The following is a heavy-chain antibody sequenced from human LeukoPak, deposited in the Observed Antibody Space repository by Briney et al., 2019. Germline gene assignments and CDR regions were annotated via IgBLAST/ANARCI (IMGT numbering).Heavy chain of an antibody. Sequence: GGSLELSCAASGFTFSTYWMHWVRQAPGKGLVWVSHIKTDGSTTSYADSVKGRFTISRDNARNTLYLQMNSLRAEDTAVYYCAKGATGTTGGYFDYWGQGTLVTVSS. CDR3: AKGATGTTGGYFDY. CDR1: GFTFSTYW. V-gene: IGHV3-74*01. D-gene: IGHD1-1*01. J-gene: IGHJ4*02. CDR2: IKTDGSTT.